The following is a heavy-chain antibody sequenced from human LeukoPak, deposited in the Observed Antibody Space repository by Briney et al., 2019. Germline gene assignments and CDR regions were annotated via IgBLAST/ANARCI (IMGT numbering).Heavy chain of an antibody. CDR1: GYTFTSYG. V-gene: IGHV1-18*01. CDR3: ARDREYYDFWSGYYRTYYYYYGMDV. Sequence: GASVKVSCKASGYTFTSYGISWVRQAPGQGLEWMGWISAYNGNTNYAQKLQGRVTMTTDTSTSTAYMELRSLRSDDTAVYYCARDREYYDFWSGYYRTYYYYYGMDVWGQGTTVTVSS. D-gene: IGHD3-3*01. J-gene: IGHJ6*02. CDR2: ISAYNGNT.